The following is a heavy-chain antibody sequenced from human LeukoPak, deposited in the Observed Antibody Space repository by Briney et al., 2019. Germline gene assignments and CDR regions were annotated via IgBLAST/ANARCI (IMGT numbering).Heavy chain of an antibody. J-gene: IGHJ4*02. CDR3: AKDKFDGSGNYYFDW. Sequence: GGSLRLSCAVSGFSFDDYAMHWVSQGPGKGLVWVSLISWDGGRTYYADSVKGRFTISRDNSKNSLYLQMNSLRAEDTALYYCAKDKFDGSGNYYFDWWGQGTLVTVSS. CDR1: GFSFDDYA. V-gene: IGHV3-43D*03. CDR2: ISWDGGRT. D-gene: IGHD3-10*01.